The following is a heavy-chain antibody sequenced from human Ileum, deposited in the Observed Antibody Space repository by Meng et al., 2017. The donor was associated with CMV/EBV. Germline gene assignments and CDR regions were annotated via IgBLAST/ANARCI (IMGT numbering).Heavy chain of an antibody. CDR2: IYPSGIT. Sequence: QVRVWGPGLVKPWETLSLTCMVSGGSILSYYWTWIRQPAGKGPEGIGRIYPSGITNYNPSLKSRVSKSVETSKNQFSLKLSSVPAADTAVYYCAREMRGGSGSFADWFDPWGQGTLVTVSS. J-gene: IGHJ5*02. CDR3: AREMRGGSGSFADWFDP. CDR1: GGSILSYY. V-gene: IGHV4-4*07. D-gene: IGHD3-10*01.